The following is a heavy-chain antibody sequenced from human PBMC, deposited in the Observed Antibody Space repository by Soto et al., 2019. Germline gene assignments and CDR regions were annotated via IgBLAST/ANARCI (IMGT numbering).Heavy chain of an antibody. CDR2: SSSDGAST. CDR1: GFTFGGYW. D-gene: IGHD6-19*01. V-gene: IGHV3-74*01. CDR3: ATLVVRGISTGWPP. J-gene: IGHJ4*02. Sequence: GGSLRLSCAASGFTFGGYWMHWVRQVPGGGLIWVSRSSSDGASTEYADSVQGRFIISRDNARNTLFLQMTSLRAEDTALYYCATLVVRGISTGWPPWGQGTLVTVSS.